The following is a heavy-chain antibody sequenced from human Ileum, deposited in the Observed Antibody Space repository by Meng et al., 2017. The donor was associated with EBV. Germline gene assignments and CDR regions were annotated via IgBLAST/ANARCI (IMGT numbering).Heavy chain of an antibody. Sequence: QGQRVQSGAKVKKPGASMKVSCKASGYNFINHHMHWVRQAPGQGFEWLGIIDPKSGSASYAQKFQDRVTLTRDTSTSTVHMELSSLRSDDTAVYYCARDRDIYLAYYFDFWGPGTLVTVSS. D-gene: IGHD2-21*01. J-gene: IGHJ4*02. CDR2: IDPKSGSA. CDR3: ARDRDIYLAYYFDF. V-gene: IGHV1-46*01. CDR1: GYNFINHH.